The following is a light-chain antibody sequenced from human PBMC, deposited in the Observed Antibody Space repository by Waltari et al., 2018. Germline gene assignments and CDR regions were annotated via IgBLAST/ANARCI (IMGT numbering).Light chain of an antibody. CDR2: IEHSGSN. CDR1: SGHSTYI. Sequence: QPVLTQSSSASASLGSSVKLTCTLRSGHSTYIIAWHQQQPGKAPRFLMKIEHSGSNIKVTGVFDRFSGSSSGAARYLTISNVQSEDEADYYCETWDSDSSVFGGGTKLTVL. V-gene: IGLV4-60*03. CDR3: ETWDSDSSV. J-gene: IGLJ3*02.